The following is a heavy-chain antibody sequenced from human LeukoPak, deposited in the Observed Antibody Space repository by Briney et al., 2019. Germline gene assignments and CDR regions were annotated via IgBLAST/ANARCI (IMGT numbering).Heavy chain of an antibody. Sequence: ASVKVSCKASGYTFTSYGISWVRQAPGQGLEWMGWISAYNGNTNYAQKLQGRVTMTTDTSTSTAYMELRSLRSDDTAVYYCARDLDSSGWCDFQHWGQGTLVTVSS. CDR3: ARDLDSSGWCDFQH. CDR2: ISAYNGNT. D-gene: IGHD6-19*01. J-gene: IGHJ1*01. V-gene: IGHV1-18*01. CDR1: GYTFTSYG.